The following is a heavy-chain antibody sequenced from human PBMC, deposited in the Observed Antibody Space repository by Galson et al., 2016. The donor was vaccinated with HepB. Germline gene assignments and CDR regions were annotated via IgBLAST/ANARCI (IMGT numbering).Heavy chain of an antibody. D-gene: IGHD3-3*01. Sequence: SLRLSCAASEFTFSSYTMHWVRQAPGKGLEYVSVISDNGGSTYYADSVKGRFTISRDNSKNTLYLQMNSLRAEDTALYYCAKEIVEWHGAFDIWGQGALVSVSS. CDR3: AKEIVEWHGAFDI. CDR1: EFTFSSYT. V-gene: IGHV3-64*04. CDR2: ISDNGGST. J-gene: IGHJ3*02.